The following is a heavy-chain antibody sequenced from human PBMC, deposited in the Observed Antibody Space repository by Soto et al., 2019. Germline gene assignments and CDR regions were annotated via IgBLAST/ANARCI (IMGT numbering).Heavy chain of an antibody. CDR1: GASISSDGYY. V-gene: IGHV4-31*03. D-gene: IGHD3-10*01. J-gene: IGHJ4*02. CDR2: IFYSGTI. CDR3: TREGSINKSDVDY. Sequence: SETLSLTCSVSGASISSDGYYWSWIRQHPGKGLEWLGYIFYSGTIYYNPSLKSRVSISVDSSKKHFSLKLTSVTAADTAVYYCTREGSINKSDVDYWGQGTLVTVSS.